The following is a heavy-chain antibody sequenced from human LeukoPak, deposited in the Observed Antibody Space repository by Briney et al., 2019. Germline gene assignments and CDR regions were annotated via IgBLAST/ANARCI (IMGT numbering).Heavy chain of an antibody. CDR1: GFTFSSYA. Sequence: GSLRLSCAASGFTFSSYAMSWVRQAPGKGLEWVSAISGSGGSTYYADSVKGRFTISRDNSKNTLYLQMNSLRAEDTAVYYCAHSSSWDYYFDCWGQGTLVTVSS. J-gene: IGHJ4*02. V-gene: IGHV3-23*01. CDR2: ISGSGGST. D-gene: IGHD6-13*01. CDR3: AHSSSWDYYFDC.